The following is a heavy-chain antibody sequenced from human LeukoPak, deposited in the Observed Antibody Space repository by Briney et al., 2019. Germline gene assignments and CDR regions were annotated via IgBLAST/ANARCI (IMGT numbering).Heavy chain of an antibody. D-gene: IGHD4-17*01. Sequence: ASVKISCKASGYTFTGYYMHWVRQAPGQGLEWMGWINPNSGGTNYAQQFQGRVTMTRDTSISTAYMELSRLRSDDTAVYYCARDRYGDSPWYYFDYWGQGTLVSVSS. CDR2: INPNSGGT. V-gene: IGHV1-2*02. CDR1: GYTFTGYY. CDR3: ARDRYGDSPWYYFDY. J-gene: IGHJ4*02.